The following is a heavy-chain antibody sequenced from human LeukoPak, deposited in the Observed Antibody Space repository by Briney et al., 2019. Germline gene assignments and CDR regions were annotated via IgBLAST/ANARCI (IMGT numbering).Heavy chain of an antibody. J-gene: IGHJ5*02. CDR1: GASIGSYF. V-gene: IGHV4-59*01. CDR2: ISNSGST. D-gene: IGHD6-19*01. Sequence: SETLSLTCTVSGASIGSYFWSWIRQPPGKGLEWVGFISNSGSTKYNPSLESRATISVDTSKNQVSLKLTSVTPADTGVFYCAREGSGRSSWGQGTLVTVSS. CDR3: AREGSGRSS.